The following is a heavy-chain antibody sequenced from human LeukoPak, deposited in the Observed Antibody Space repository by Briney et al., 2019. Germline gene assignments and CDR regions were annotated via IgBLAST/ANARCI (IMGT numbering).Heavy chain of an antibody. D-gene: IGHD3-10*01. CDR3: AKDRPSKYYYGSGSGMDV. V-gene: IGHV3-9*01. Sequence: GRSLRLSCAASGFTFDDYAMHWVRQAPGKGLEWVSGISWNSGSIGYADSVKGRFTISRDNAKNSLYLQMNSLRAEDTALYYCAKDRPSKYYYGSGSGMDVWGQGTTVTVSS. J-gene: IGHJ6*02. CDR2: ISWNSGSI. CDR1: GFTFDDYA.